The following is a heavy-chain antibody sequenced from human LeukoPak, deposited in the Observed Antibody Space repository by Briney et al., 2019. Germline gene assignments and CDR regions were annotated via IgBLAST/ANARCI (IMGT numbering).Heavy chain of an antibody. CDR1: GGTFSSYA. D-gene: IGHD3-9*01. V-gene: IGHV1-69*13. CDR2: IIPIFGTA. CDR3: ARGYYDILTGRYNWFDP. J-gene: IGHJ5*01. Sequence: SVKVSCKASGGTFSSYAISWVRQAPGQGLEWMGGIIPIFGTANYAQKFQGRVTITADESTSTAYMELSSLRSEDTAAYYCARGYYDILTGRYNWFDPWGQGTLVTVSS.